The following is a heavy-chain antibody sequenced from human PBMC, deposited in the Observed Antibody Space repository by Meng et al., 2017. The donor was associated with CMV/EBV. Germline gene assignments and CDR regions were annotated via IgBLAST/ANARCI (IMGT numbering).Heavy chain of an antibody. Sequence: GSLRLSCTVSGSSISSYYWSWIRQPPGKGLEWIGYIYYSGSTNYNPSLKSRVTISVDTSKNQFSLKLSSVTAADTAVYYCARGRGQWLPHYFDYWGQGTLVTVSS. D-gene: IGHD6-19*01. CDR2: IYYSGST. CDR3: ARGRGQWLPHYFDY. J-gene: IGHJ4*02. V-gene: IGHV4-59*01. CDR1: GSSISSYY.